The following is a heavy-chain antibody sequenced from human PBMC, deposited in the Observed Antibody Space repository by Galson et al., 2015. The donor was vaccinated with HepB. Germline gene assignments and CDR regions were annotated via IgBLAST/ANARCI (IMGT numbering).Heavy chain of an antibody. J-gene: IGHJ6*02. Sequence: SLRLSCAASGSILSSYSMNWVRQAPGKGLEWVSSMSSSTNYIYYADSVKGRFTVSIDNAKNSLFLQMNSLRAEDTAVYYCATHTPAAVMRASGMDVWGQGTAVTVSS. CDR2: MSSSTNYI. CDR3: ATHTPAAVMRASGMDV. V-gene: IGHV3-21*01. CDR1: GSILSSYS. D-gene: IGHD2-2*01.